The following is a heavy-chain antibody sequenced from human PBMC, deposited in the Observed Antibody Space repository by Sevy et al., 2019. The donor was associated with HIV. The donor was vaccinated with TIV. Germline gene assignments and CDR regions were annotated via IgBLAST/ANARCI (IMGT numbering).Heavy chain of an antibody. V-gene: IGHV3-7*01. J-gene: IGHJ4*02. Sequence: GGSLRLSCAASGFTFSPYWMTWVRQAPGKGLEWVANIRPDGSDKYYVDSVRGRFTISRDNAKNSLYLQMNSLRADDTAMYYCARGVGLDCWGQGALVTVSS. CDR1: GFTFSPYW. CDR2: IRPDGSDK. D-gene: IGHD1-26*01. CDR3: ARGVGLDC.